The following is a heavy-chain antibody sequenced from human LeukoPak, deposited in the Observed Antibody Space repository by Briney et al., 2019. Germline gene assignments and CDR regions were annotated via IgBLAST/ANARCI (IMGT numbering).Heavy chain of an antibody. CDR3: ARGLPTTVYDY. CDR2: INHSGST. D-gene: IGHD4-17*01. Sequence: SETLSLTCAVYGGSFNFYYWSWLRQPPGKGLEWIGEINHSGSTYCNPSLKSRVTISVDTSKNHLSLKLTSVTAADTAVYYCARGLPTTVYDYWGQGTLVTVSS. CDR1: GGSFNFYY. J-gene: IGHJ4*02. V-gene: IGHV4-34*01.